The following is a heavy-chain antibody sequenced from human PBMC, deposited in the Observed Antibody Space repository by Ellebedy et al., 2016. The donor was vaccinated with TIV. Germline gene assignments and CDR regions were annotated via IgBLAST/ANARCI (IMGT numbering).Heavy chain of an antibody. V-gene: IGHV4-34*01. CDR3: ARGPYRDAFDV. CDR2: VNHGGRT. Sequence: SETLSLTCTVFGGSLRDHYWSWIRQTPGKGLEWIGDVNHGGRTSHNPSLKSRVTISVETSKSQFSLKLSSVTAADTAVYYCARGPYRDAFDVWGQGTMVTVSS. CDR1: GGSLRDHY. J-gene: IGHJ3*01. D-gene: IGHD2-2*02.